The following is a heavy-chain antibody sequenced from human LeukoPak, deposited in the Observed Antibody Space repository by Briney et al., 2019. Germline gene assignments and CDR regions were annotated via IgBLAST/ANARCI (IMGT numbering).Heavy chain of an antibody. D-gene: IGHD2-2*01. CDR3: ARVRYCTSTSCPDFDC. Sequence: GASVKVSCKASGYTFTSYGISWVRQAPGQGLEWMGWISAYNGNTNYAQKLQGRVTMTTDTSTSTAYMELRSLRSDDTAVYYCARVRYCTSTSCPDFDCWGQGTLVTVSS. J-gene: IGHJ4*02. CDR1: GYTFTSYG. CDR2: ISAYNGNT. V-gene: IGHV1-18*01.